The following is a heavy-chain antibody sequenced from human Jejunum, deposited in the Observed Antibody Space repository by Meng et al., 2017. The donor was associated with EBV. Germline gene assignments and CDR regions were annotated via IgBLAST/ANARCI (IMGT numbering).Heavy chain of an antibody. J-gene: IGHJ4*02. CDR3: ATLGGVPGSAY. V-gene: IGHV4-61*01. CDR2: IYSSGSA. CDR1: VSSINRCSCV. Sequence: VQPPASGPTLEKPSNTLSPSPAVSVSSINRCSCVWSWIRQPPGKGLEMFEDIYSSGSASYNPSLKILVTISVDKSKNQFTLRLNSVTAADSAVYFCATLGGVPGSAYWGQGNLVTVSS. D-gene: IGHD1-26*01.